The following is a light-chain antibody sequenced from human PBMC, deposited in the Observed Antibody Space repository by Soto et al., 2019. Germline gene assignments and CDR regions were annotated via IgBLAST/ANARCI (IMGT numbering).Light chain of an antibody. CDR1: QSISSW. CDR2: DAS. J-gene: IGKJ1*01. CDR3: QQYNGYSPV. Sequence: DIQMTQSPSTLSASVGDRVTITCWASQSISSWLAWYQQKPGKAPKLLIYDASSLESGVPSRFSGSGSGTEFTLTISSLQPDDFATYYCQQYNGYSPVFGQGTKVEIK. V-gene: IGKV1-5*01.